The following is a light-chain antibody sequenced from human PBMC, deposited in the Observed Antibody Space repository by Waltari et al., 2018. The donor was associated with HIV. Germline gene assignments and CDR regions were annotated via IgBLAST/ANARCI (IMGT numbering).Light chain of an antibody. Sequence: QSALTQPPSASGSLGQSVTISCFGSSSDIGAYDSVSWFQQLPPNAPTLLLYEVTKRPAGVPDRFSGPKSGNTAFLTVAGLQPNDTAAYFCSSYGDNNWVLFGGGTNLTVL. CDR3: SSYGDNNWVL. CDR1: SSDIGAYDS. CDR2: EVT. V-gene: IGLV2-8*01. J-gene: IGLJ2*01.